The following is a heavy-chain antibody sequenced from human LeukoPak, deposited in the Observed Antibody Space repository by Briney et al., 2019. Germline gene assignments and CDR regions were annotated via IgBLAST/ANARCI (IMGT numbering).Heavy chain of an antibody. J-gene: IGHJ4*02. CDR1: GFTFSSYG. CDR3: AKGGVVVVPAAHVDY. CDR2: IRYDGSNK. V-gene: IGHV3-30*02. D-gene: IGHD2-2*01. Sequence: PGGSLRLSCAASGFTFSSYGMHWVRQAPGKGLEWVAFIRYDGSNKYYADSVKGRFTISRDNSKNTLYLQMNSLRAEDTAVYYRAKGGVVVVPAAHVDYWGQGTLVTVSS.